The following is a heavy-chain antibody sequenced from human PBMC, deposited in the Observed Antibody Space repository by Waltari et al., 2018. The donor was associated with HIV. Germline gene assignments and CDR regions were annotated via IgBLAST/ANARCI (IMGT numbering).Heavy chain of an antibody. CDR2: ILYDGENK. Sequence: QVQLVESGGGVVQPGRSLRLPWAASGFTFSNFAMHWVRQAPGKGLEWVAVILYDGENKYYADSVKGRFTISRDNSKNTLYLQMNSLRVEDTAVYYCARGGYYYDISGYYHYWGQGTLVTVSS. CDR1: GFTFSNFA. V-gene: IGHV3-33*01. J-gene: IGHJ4*02. CDR3: ARGGYYYDISGYYHY. D-gene: IGHD3-22*01.